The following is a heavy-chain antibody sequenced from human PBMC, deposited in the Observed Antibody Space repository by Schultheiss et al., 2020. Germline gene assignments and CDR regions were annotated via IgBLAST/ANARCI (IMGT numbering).Heavy chain of an antibody. CDR3: ARELLYSSSWYPHYYYGMDV. CDR1: GGPITTYL. Sequence: SETLSLTCTVSGGPITTYLSWIRQPPGKGLEWIGYIFYNGDTNYNPSLKSRVNISIDTSKNQFSLKLSSVTAADTAVYYCARELLYSSSWYPHYYYGMDVWGQGTTVTVSS. J-gene: IGHJ6*02. CDR2: IFYNGDT. D-gene: IGHD6-13*01. V-gene: IGHV4-59*01.